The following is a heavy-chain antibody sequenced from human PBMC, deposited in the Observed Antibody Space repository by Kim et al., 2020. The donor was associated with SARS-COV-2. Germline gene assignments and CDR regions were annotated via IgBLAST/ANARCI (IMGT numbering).Heavy chain of an antibody. CDR2: IRGGGAGT. Sequence: GGSLRLSCAASGFTFSNYAMSWVRQAPGKGLEWVSYIRGGGAGTLYADSVKGRYTISRDNSRNTLSLQLNSLRAEDTAIYYCAKCHSGRGNDAFDIWG. CDR1: GFTFSNYA. V-gene: IGHV3-23*01. J-gene: IGHJ3*02. D-gene: IGHD3-10*02. CDR3: AKCHSGRGNDAFDI.